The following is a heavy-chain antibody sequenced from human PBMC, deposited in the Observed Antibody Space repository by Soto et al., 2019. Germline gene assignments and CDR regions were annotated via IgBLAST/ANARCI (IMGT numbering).Heavy chain of an antibody. V-gene: IGHV4-59*01. J-gene: IGHJ6*02. CDR1: GGSISSYY. CDR3: ARETRGLLLSPYYYYYGMDV. Sequence: PSETLSLTCTVSGGSISSYYWSWIRQPPGKGLEWIGYIYYSGSTNYNPSLKSRVTISVDTSKNQFSLKLSSVTAADTAVYYCARETRGLLLSPYYYYYGMDVWGQGTTVTVSS. CDR2: IYYSGST. D-gene: IGHD2-15*01.